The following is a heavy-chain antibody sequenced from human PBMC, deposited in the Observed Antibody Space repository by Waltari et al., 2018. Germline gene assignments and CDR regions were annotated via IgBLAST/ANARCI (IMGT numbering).Heavy chain of an antibody. CDR3: ARGGLAGATPDY. V-gene: IGHV3-74*03. CDR1: GFTFNNYW. D-gene: IGHD1-26*01. Sequence: EVRLVESGGGLVQPGGSLRLVCAASGFTFNNYWIHWFRHAPGKGLVWVAYVNNEGTHTAYVDAVKGRFTASRDNAKNTLYLQMNSLRVEDTAVYYCARGGLAGATPDYWGQGTLVTVSS. J-gene: IGHJ4*02. CDR2: VNNEGTHT.